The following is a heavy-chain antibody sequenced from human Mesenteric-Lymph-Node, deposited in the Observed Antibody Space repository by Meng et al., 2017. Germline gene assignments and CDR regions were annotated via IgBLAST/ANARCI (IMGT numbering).Heavy chain of an antibody. Sequence: RLNESAPLLVKPCEPLSLPVTVSGGAISSSNYYWDLNRQPPGKGREWIGAIYHSGSTPYNPSLQSRVTMFVDTSKNQFSLMLTSVTATDTAVYYCARRRGGSGRDCWGQGTLVTVSS. D-gene: IGHD3-10*01. CDR2: IYHSGST. CDR1: GGAISSSNYY. CDR3: ARRRGGSGRDC. V-gene: IGHV4-39*01. J-gene: IGHJ4*02.